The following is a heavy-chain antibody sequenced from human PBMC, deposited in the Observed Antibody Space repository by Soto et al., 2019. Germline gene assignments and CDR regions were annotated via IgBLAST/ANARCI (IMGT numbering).Heavy chain of an antibody. CDR1: GYTFTSYY. J-gene: IGHJ6*03. Sequence: QVQLVQSGAEVKKPGASVKVSCKASGYTFTSYYMHWVRQAPGQGLEWMGIINPSGGSTSYAQKFQGRVTMTRDTSTSTVYMELSSLRSEDTAVYYCARDRKDDFWSGYHYYYYYYMDVWGKGTTVTVSS. V-gene: IGHV1-46*03. CDR2: INPSGGST. CDR3: ARDRKDDFWSGYHYYYYYYMDV. D-gene: IGHD3-3*01.